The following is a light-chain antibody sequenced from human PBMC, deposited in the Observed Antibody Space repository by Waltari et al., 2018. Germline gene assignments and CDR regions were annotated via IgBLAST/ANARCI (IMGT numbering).Light chain of an antibody. CDR1: QGINNY. J-gene: IGKJ4*01. V-gene: IGKV1-17*01. Sequence: DIQMSQSPSSLSASVGDRVPITCRASQGINNYLNWYQQKPGKAPKLLIYYTNSLASGVPSRFSGSGSGTEFTLTISSLQPEDFSTYYCQQGDSNPLTFGGGTKVEIK. CDR3: QQGDSNPLT. CDR2: YTN.